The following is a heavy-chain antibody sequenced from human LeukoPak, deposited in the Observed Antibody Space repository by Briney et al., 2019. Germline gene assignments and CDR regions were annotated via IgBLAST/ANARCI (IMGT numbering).Heavy chain of an antibody. CDR3: AKDINDLSPYYDSSGYYNY. CDR1: GFTFSSYA. CDR2: ISGSGGST. J-gene: IGHJ4*02. Sequence: PGGSLRLSCAASGFTFSSYAMSWVRQAPGKGLEWVSAISGSGGSTYYADSVKGRFTISRDNSKNTLYLQMNSLRAEDTAVYYRAKDINDLSPYYDSSGYYNYWGQGTLVTVSS. V-gene: IGHV3-23*01. D-gene: IGHD3-22*01.